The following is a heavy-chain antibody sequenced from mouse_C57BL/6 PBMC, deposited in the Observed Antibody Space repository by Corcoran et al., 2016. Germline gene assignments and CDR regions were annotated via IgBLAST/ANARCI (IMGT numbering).Heavy chain of an antibody. CDR2: INPNNGGT. Sequence: EVQLQQSGPELVKPGASVKISCKASGYTFTDYYMNWVKQSHGKSLEWIGDINPNNGGTSYNQKFKGKATLTVDKSSSTAYMELRSLTSEDSAVYYCAREPYYDYHWYFDVWGTGTTVTVSS. V-gene: IGHV1-26*01. CDR1: GYTFTDYY. J-gene: IGHJ1*03. D-gene: IGHD2-4*01. CDR3: AREPYYDYHWYFDV.